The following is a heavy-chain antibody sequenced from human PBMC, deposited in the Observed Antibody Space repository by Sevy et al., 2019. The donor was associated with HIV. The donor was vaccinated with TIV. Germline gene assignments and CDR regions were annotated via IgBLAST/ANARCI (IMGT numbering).Heavy chain of an antibody. V-gene: IGHV3-30*18. J-gene: IGHJ3*02. CDR1: GSTFSSYG. CDR3: ANEWELLGDAFDI. Sequence: GGSLRLSCAASGSTFSSYGMHWVRQAPGKGLEWVAVISFDGSNKYYADSVKGRFTISRDNSKNTLYLQMNSLRAEDTAVYYCANEWELLGDAFDIWGQGTMVTVSS. D-gene: IGHD1-26*01. CDR2: ISFDGSNK.